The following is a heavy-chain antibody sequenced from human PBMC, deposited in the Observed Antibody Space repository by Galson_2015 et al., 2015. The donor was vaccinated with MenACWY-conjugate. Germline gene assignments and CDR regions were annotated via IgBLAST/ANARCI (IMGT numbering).Heavy chain of an antibody. J-gene: IGHJ3*02. Sequence: SVKVSCKASGYTFTTCGISWVRQARGQGLEWVGWIGTNHGTGKYGDTNYAQKFRDRVTLTADTSTSTAYLELRSLRSDDSAVYFCARGGDCYGDCLRDAFDIWGQGTMVTVSS. CDR2: IGTNHGTGKYGDT. V-gene: IGHV1-18*01. CDR3: ARGGDCYGDCLRDAFDI. D-gene: IGHD2-21*02. CDR1: GYTFTTCG.